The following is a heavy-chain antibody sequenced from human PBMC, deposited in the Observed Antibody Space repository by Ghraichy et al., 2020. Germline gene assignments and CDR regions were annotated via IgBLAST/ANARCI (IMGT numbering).Heavy chain of an antibody. CDR2: IYISGST. J-gene: IGHJ6*02. Sequence: SETLSLTCTVSGGSISTYYWSWIRQPAGKGLEWIGRIYISGSTNYNPSLKSRVTMSVDTSKNQFSLNVSSVTAADTAVYYCARGAAAAGMDVWGQGITVTVSS. D-gene: IGHD6-13*01. CDR3: ARGAAAAGMDV. V-gene: IGHV4-4*07. CDR1: GGSISTYY.